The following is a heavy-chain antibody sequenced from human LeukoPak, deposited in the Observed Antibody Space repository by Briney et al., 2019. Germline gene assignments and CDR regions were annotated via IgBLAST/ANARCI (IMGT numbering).Heavy chain of an antibody. D-gene: IGHD6-19*01. CDR1: GGSISSYY. CDR3: ASSLGGLAFDY. CDR2: IYTSGST. V-gene: IGHV4-4*09. J-gene: IGHJ4*02. Sequence: PSETLSLTCTVSGGSISSYYWSWIRQPPGKGLEWIGYIYTSGSTNYNPSLKSRVTISVDTSKNQFSLKLSSVTAADTAVYYCASSLGGLAFDYWGQGTLVTVSS.